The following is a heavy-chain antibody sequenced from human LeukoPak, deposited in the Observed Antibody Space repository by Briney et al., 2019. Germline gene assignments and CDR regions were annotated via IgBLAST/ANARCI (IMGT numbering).Heavy chain of an antibody. Sequence: GGSLRLSCAASGFTFSSYGMPWVRQAPGKGLEWVAVIWYDGSNKYYADSVKGRFTISRDNSKNTLYPQMNSLRAEDTAVYYCARDRSLHYGSGSLDYWGQGTLVTVSS. CDR1: GFTFSSYG. V-gene: IGHV3-33*01. CDR3: ARDRSLHYGSGSLDY. D-gene: IGHD3-10*01. J-gene: IGHJ4*02. CDR2: IWYDGSNK.